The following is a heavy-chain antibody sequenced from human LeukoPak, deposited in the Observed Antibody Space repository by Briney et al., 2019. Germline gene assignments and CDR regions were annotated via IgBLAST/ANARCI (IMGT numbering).Heavy chain of an antibody. CDR3: ASEFWSGYSAYYFDY. J-gene: IGHJ4*02. Sequence: SETLSLTCAVYGGSFSGYYWSWIRQPPGKGLEWIGSIYYSGSTYYNPSLKSRVTISVDTSKNQFSLKLSSVTAADTAVYYCASEFWSGYSAYYFDYWGQGTLVTVSS. CDR1: GGSFSGYY. D-gene: IGHD3-3*01. V-gene: IGHV4-34*01. CDR2: IYYSGST.